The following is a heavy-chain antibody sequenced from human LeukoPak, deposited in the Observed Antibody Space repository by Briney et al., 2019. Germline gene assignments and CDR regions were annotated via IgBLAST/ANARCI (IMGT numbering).Heavy chain of an antibody. CDR2: ISSSGSTI. J-gene: IGHJ5*02. CDR3: ARGSYYYDSSGYPNWFDP. Sequence: PGGSLRLSCAASGFTFSSYEMNWVRQAPGKGLEWVSYISSSGSTIYYADSVKGRFTISRDNAKNSLYLQMDGLRAEDTAVYYCARGSYYYDSSGYPNWFDPWGQGTLVTVSS. D-gene: IGHD3-22*01. CDR1: GFTFSSYE. V-gene: IGHV3-48*03.